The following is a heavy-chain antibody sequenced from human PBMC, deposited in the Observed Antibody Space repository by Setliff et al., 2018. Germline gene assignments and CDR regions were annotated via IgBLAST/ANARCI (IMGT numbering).Heavy chain of an antibody. CDR3: ARVTGFLYMDV. CDR1: GGTFSDYY. Sequence: SETLSLTCTVSGGTFSDYYWTLIRQPPGKGLEWIGEINHSGSTNYNPSLKSRVTMSVDTSKNQFSLKLSSVTAADTAVYYCARVTGFLYMDVWGKGTTVTVSS. V-gene: IGHV4-34*01. D-gene: IGHD3-3*01. J-gene: IGHJ6*03. CDR2: INHSGST.